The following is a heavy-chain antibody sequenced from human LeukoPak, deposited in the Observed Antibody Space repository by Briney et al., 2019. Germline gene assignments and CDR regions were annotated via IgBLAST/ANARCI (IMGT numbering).Heavy chain of an antibody. D-gene: IGHD3-9*01. CDR1: GGSFSGYY. J-gene: IGHJ4*02. V-gene: IGHV4-34*01. CDR3: ARGRGYFDWLVDY. Sequence: SETLSLTCAVHGGSFSGYYWSWIRQPPGKGLDWIGEINHSGSTNYNPSLKSRVTISVDTSKNQFSLKLSSVTAADTAVYYCARGRGYFDWLVDYWGQGTLVTVSS. CDR2: INHSGST.